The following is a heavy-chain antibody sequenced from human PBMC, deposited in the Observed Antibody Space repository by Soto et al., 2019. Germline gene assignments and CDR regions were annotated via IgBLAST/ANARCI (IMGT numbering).Heavy chain of an antibody. CDR1: GGSMSSGDYY. D-gene: IGHD1-26*01. J-gene: IGHJ6*02. CDR2: IYYSGST. Sequence: PSETLSLTCPVSGGSMSSGDYYWSWIRQPPGKGLEWIGYIYYSGSTYYNPSLKSRVTISVDTSKNQFSLKLSSVTAADTAVYYCGSYYYYYGMDVWGQGTTVTVSS. V-gene: IGHV4-30-4*01. CDR3: GSYYYYYGMDV.